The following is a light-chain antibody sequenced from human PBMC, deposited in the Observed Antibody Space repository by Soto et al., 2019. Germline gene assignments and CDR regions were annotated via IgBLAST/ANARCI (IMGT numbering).Light chain of an antibody. Sequence: EIVMTQSPATLSVSPGERATISCRASQSVSSNLAWYQQKPGQAPRLLIYGASTRATGIPARFSGSGSGTEFTLTISSLQSEDFAVYYCQQYNNWWTFGQGTKVDIK. CDR1: QSVSSN. CDR2: GAS. CDR3: QQYNNWWT. J-gene: IGKJ1*01. V-gene: IGKV3-15*01.